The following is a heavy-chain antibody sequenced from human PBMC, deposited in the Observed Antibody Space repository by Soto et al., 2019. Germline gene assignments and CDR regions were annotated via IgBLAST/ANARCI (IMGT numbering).Heavy chain of an antibody. D-gene: IGHD3-9*01. Sequence: EVQLVESGGGLVQPGGSLRLSCAASGFTVSSHYMTWVRQAPGKGLEWVSVIHSGGSVYYADSVKGRFTISRDNSKNTLDVQMNSLRAADTAVYYCATSLLTFTGYYMNFYMDVWGKGTTVTVSS. CDR2: IHSGGSV. CDR3: ATSLLTFTGYYMNFYMDV. J-gene: IGHJ6*03. V-gene: IGHV3-66*01. CDR1: GFTVSSHY.